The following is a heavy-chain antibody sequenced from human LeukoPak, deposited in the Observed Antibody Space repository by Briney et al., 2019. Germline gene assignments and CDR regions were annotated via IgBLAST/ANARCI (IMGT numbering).Heavy chain of an antibody. CDR3: ARHVVRSGPIFHWFDP. V-gene: IGHV4-39*07. D-gene: IGHD2-2*01. CDR1: GGSISSSSYY. Sequence: ETSETLSLTCTVSGGSISSSSYYWGWIRQPPGKGLEWIGSIYYSGSTYYNPSLKSRVTISVDTSKNQFSLKLSSVTAADTAVYYCARHVVRSGPIFHWFDPWGQGTLVTVSS. CDR2: IYYSGST. J-gene: IGHJ5*02.